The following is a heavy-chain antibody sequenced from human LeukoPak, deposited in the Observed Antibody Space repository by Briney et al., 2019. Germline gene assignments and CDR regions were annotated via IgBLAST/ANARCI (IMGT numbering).Heavy chain of an antibody. D-gene: IGHD4-11*01. CDR2: ISSPGTTI. Sequence: PGGSLRLSCAASGFTFGSYSMNWVRQAPGKGLEWVPYISSPGTTIAFADSVKGRFTISRDNAKNSLSLQMNSLRAEDTAVYYCARDTCSNSAFDYWGQGTLVTVSS. V-gene: IGHV3-48*01. CDR1: GFTFGSYS. J-gene: IGHJ4*02. CDR3: ARDTCSNSAFDY.